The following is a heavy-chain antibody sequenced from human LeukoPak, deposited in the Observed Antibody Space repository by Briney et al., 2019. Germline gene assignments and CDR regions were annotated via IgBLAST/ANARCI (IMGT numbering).Heavy chain of an antibody. CDR3: ARVTRSGDFDY. CDR1: GGSISTSCYY. V-gene: IGHV4-39*01. D-gene: IGHD2-21*01. J-gene: IGHJ4*02. CDR2: IYYSGST. Sequence: SETLSLTCTVSGGSISTSCYYWGWIRQPPGKGLEWIGNIYYSGSTYYNPSLKSRVTISVDTSKNQFSLKLSSVTAADTAVYYCARVTRSGDFDYWGQGTLVTVSS.